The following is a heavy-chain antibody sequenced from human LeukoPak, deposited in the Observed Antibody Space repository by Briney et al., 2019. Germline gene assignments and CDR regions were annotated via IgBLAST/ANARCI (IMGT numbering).Heavy chain of an antibody. Sequence: GGSLRLSCAASGFIFSSNSMNWVGQAPGKGLEGVSYISSGSSTIYYADSVKGRFTISRDNAKRSLYLQMNNLRAEDTAVYYCATSGYNNIDYWGQGTVVAVSS. J-gene: IGHJ4*02. CDR1: GFIFSSNS. CDR2: ISSGSSTI. CDR3: ATSGYNNIDY. D-gene: IGHD1-1*01. V-gene: IGHV3-48*04.